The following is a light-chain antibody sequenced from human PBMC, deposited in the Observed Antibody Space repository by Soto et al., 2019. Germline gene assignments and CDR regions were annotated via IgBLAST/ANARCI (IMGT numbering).Light chain of an antibody. V-gene: IGKV3-11*01. Sequence: EIVLTQSPATLSLSPGERATLTCRASQSVSTYLAWYQQKPGQAPRLLIYAASNRATGVPARFSGSGSGTDFTIPISSLEPQDFAVYYCQQRRNWPLACGG. CDR1: QSVSTY. CDR2: AAS. J-gene: IGKJ4*01. CDR3: QQRRNWPLA.